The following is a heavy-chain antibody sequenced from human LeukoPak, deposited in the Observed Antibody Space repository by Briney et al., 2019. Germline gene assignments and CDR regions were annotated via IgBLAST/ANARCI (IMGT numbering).Heavy chain of an antibody. CDR1: GFTLSSYA. D-gene: IGHD3-16*02. V-gene: IGHV3-23*01. CDR3: ARDFELSH. Sequence: GGPLRLSCAASGFTLSSYAVSWVRQAPGKGLQWVSGMSGSGGNAYYTDSVKGRFTISRDISKNTLYLQMNSLRAEDTAVYYCARDFELSHWGQGTLVTVSS. CDR2: MSGSGGNA. J-gene: IGHJ4*02.